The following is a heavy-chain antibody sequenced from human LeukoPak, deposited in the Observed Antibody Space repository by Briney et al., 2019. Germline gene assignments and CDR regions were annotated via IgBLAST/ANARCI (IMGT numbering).Heavy chain of an antibody. J-gene: IGHJ5*02. CDR1: GGSISSYY. Sequence: PSETLSLTCTVSGGSISSYYWSWIRQPAGKGLQWIGRIYTSGSTNYNPSLKRRVTMSVDTSKNQFSLKLSSVTAADTAVYYCAKDIGLRYFDWGNWFDPWGQGTLVTVSS. V-gene: IGHV4-4*07. D-gene: IGHD3-9*01. CDR2: IYTSGST. CDR3: AKDIGLRYFDWGNWFDP.